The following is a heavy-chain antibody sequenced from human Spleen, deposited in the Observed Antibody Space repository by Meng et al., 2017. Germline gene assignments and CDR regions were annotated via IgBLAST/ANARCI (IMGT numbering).Heavy chain of an antibody. CDR1: GVSISTPKW. CDR3: LRGSGGSV. V-gene: IGHV4-4*02. Sequence: QVQLQDSGPRLVKPSGTLSLTCGVSGVSISTPKWWSCVRQPPGRGLEWIGEIPHRGSSAYNPSLKSRVSMSIDKSKNQFSLKLTSVTAADTAVYHCLRGSGGSVWGQGTLVTVSS. CDR2: IPHRGSS. D-gene: IGHD3-10*01. J-gene: IGHJ1*01.